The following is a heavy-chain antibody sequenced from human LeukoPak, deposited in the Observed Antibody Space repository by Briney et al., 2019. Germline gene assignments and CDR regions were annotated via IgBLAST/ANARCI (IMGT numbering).Heavy chain of an antibody. J-gene: IGHJ1*01. CDR1: GSTFSTSW. D-gene: IGHD2-21*01. CDR2: IKQDGSEK. CDR3: ARDRWLTAKHVVVEGNFQH. Sequence: GGSLRPSWAASGSTFSTSWTNCVRQAPGKGLEWVANIKQDGSEKFYVDSVKGRFTISRDNAKNSLHLQMNSLRAEDTAVYYCARDRWLTAKHVVVEGNFQHCGQGTLVTVSS. V-gene: IGHV3-7*04.